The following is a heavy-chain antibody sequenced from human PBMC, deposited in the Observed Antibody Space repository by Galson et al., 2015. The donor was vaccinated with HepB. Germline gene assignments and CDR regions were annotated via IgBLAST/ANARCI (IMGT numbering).Heavy chain of an antibody. J-gene: IGHJ2*01. Sequence: SLRLSCAASGFTFSSYSMNWVRQAPGKGLEWVSSISSSSSYIYYADSVKGRFTIPRDNAKNSLYLQMSSLRAEDTAVYYCARETDDSSGWYGYFDLWGRGTLVTVSS. CDR2: ISSSSSYI. D-gene: IGHD6-19*01. V-gene: IGHV3-21*01. CDR3: ARETDDSSGWYGYFDL. CDR1: GFTFSSYS.